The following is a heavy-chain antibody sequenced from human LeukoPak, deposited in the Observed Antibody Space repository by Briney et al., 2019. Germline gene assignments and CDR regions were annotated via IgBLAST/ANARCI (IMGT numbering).Heavy chain of an antibody. J-gene: IGHJ4*02. V-gene: IGHV3-48*02. CDR3: ARNYHGDYSFDY. CDR1: GFTFSSYS. Sequence: GWSLRLSCAASGFTFSSYSMNWVSQAPGQGLEWVSYISGSGGTIYYADSVNGRFTISRDNAKNSLFLQMNSLGDDDTSVYYFARNYHGDYSFDYWGQGVLVIVSS. CDR2: ISGSGGTI. D-gene: IGHD4-17*01.